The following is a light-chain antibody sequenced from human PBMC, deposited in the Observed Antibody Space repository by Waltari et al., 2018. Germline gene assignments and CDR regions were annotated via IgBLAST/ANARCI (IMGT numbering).Light chain of an antibody. J-gene: IGLJ3*02. V-gene: IGLV2-11*01. CDR2: DVS. CDR1: SSDVGAYNF. Sequence: QSALTQPRSVSGSPGQSVTISCTGTSSDVGAYNFVSWYQQHPGKAPKLILSDVSKWPSGVPDRCSGSTSGNTASLTISGLQAEDEGDYYCCSYAGSFSWVFGGGTKLTVL. CDR3: CSYAGSFSWV.